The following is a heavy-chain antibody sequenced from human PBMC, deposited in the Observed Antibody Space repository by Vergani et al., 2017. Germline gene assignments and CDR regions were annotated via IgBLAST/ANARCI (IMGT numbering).Heavy chain of an antibody. CDR1: GFTFSSYG. CDR3: AKGRWFGELLQYYYGMDV. CDR2: IWYDGSNK. J-gene: IGHJ6*02. D-gene: IGHD3-10*01. Sequence: QVQLVESGGGVVQPGRSLRLSCAASGFTFSSYGMHWVRQAPGKGLEWVAVIWYDGSNKYYADSVKGRFTISRDNSKNTLYLQMNSLRAEDTAVYYCAKGRWFGELLQYYYGMDVWGQGTTVTVSS. V-gene: IGHV3-33*06.